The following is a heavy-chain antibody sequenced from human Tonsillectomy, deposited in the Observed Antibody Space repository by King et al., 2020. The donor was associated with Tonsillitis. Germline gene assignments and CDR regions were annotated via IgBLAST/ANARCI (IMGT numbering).Heavy chain of an antibody. CDR3: AREGLHGSGSYGY. CDR1: GFTVSSNY. Sequence: VQLVESGGGLIQPGGSLRLSCAASGFTVSSNYMSWVRQAPGKGLEWVSVIYSGGSTYYADSVKGRFTISRDNSKNTLYLQMNSLRAEDTAVYYCAREGLHGSGSYGYWGQGTLVTVSS. J-gene: IGHJ4*02. D-gene: IGHD1-26*01. CDR2: IYSGGST. V-gene: IGHV3-53*01.